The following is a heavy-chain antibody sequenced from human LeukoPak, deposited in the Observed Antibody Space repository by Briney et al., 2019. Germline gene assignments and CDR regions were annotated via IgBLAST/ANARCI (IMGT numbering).Heavy chain of an antibody. CDR3: GRARDSSGYLDAFDI. J-gene: IGHJ3*02. Sequence: PSETLSLTCTVSGGSISSYYWSWIRQPPGKGLEWIGYIYYSGSTYYNPSLKSRVTISVDTSKNQFSLKLSSVTAADTAVYYCGRARDSSGYLDAFDIWGQGTMVTVSS. D-gene: IGHD3-22*01. CDR2: IYYSGST. V-gene: IGHV4-59*06. CDR1: GGSISSYY.